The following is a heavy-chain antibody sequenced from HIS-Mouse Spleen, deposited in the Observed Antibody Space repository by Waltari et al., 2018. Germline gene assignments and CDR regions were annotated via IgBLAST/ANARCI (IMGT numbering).Heavy chain of an antibody. J-gene: IGHJ2*01. D-gene: IGHD6-13*01. CDR3: AREIPYSSSWYDWYFDL. CDR2: IYYSRST. CDR1: GGSISSSSYY. Sequence: QLQLQESGPGLVKPSETLSLTCTVSGGSISSSSYYWGWIRQPPGKGLEGIGSIYYSRSTNDNPSLKSRVTISVDTSKNQFSLKLSSVTAADTAVYYCAREIPYSSSWYDWYFDLWGRGTLVTVSS. V-gene: IGHV4-39*07.